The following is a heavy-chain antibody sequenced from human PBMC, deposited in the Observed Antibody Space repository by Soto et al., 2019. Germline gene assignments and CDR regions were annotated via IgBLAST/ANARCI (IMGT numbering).Heavy chain of an antibody. J-gene: IGHJ4*02. CDR3: ARELGGRWLQAGYFDY. CDR1: GGSFSGYY. D-gene: IGHD1-26*01. CDR2: INHSGST. Sequence: PSETLSLTCAVYGGSFSGYYWSWIRQPPGKGLEWIGEINHSGSTNYNPSLKSRVTISVDTSKNQFSLKLSSVTAADTAVYYCARELGGRWLQAGYFDYWGQGTLVTVSS. V-gene: IGHV4-34*01.